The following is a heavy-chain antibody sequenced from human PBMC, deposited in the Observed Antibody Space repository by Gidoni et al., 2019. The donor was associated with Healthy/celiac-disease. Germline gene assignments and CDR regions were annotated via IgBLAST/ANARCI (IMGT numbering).Heavy chain of an antibody. CDR1: GFTFSSYA. V-gene: IGHV3-23*01. Sequence: EVQLLESGGGLVQPGGSLRLSCAASGFTFSSYAMSWVRQAPGKGLEWVSAISGSCGSTYYADSVKGRFTISRDNSKYTLYLQMNSLRAEDTAVYYCAKKSEALPPSYYYYYGMDVWGQGTTVTVSS. D-gene: IGHD2-2*01. CDR3: AKKSEALPPSYYYYYGMDV. J-gene: IGHJ6*02. CDR2: ISGSCGST.